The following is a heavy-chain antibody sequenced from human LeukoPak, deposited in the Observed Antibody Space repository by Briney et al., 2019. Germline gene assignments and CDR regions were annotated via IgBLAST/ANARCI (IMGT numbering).Heavy chain of an antibody. Sequence: PSETLSDTCAVYGGSFSGCYWSWIRQPPGKGLEWIGEINHSGSTNYNPSLKSRLTISVDTSKNQFSLKLSSVTAADTAVYYCARGVAGTTFLSDYWGQGTLVTVSS. D-gene: IGHD1-7*01. CDR1: GGSFSGCY. CDR3: ARGVAGTTFLSDY. CDR2: INHSGST. J-gene: IGHJ4*02. V-gene: IGHV4-34*01.